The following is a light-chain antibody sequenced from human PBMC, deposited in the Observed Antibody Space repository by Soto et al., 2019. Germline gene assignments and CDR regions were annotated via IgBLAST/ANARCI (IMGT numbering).Light chain of an antibody. V-gene: IGLV4-69*01. CDR2: LNSDGSH. CDR3: QTWDTGRV. CDR1: SGHSSYA. J-gene: IGLJ2*01. Sequence: QLVLTQPPSASASLGASVKLTCTLNSGHSSYAIAWHQQQAEKGPRFLMKLNSDGSHSKGDGIPDRFSGSSSGDDRYLIISSLQSEDEADYCCQTWDTGRVFGGGTKVTVL.